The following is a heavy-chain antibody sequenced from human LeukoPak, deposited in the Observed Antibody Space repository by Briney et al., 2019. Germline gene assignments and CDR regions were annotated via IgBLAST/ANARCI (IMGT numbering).Heavy chain of an antibody. V-gene: IGHV4-61*01. Sequence: SETLSLTCTVSGGSVSSDNYYWSWIRQPPGKGLEWIGYIYYSGSTNYNPSHKSRVTISVDTSKNQFSLKLSSVTAADTAVYYCARESVAGTHYFDYWGQGTLVTVSS. CDR1: GGSVSSDNYY. CDR2: IYYSGST. J-gene: IGHJ4*02. CDR3: ARESVAGTHYFDY. D-gene: IGHD6-19*01.